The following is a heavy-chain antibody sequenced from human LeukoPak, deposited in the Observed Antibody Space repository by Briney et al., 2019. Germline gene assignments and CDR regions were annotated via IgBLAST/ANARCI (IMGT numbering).Heavy chain of an antibody. D-gene: IGHD3-3*01. J-gene: IGHJ4*02. V-gene: IGHV3-23*01. CDR2: ISGSGGST. CDR3: AKNLVGTSQYYDFSGIAGLFDY. CDR1: GFTFSSYA. Sequence: GGSLRLSCAASGFTFSSYAMSWVRQAPGKGLEWVSAISGSGGSTYYADSVKGRFTISRDNSKNTLYLQMNSLRAEDTAVYYCAKNLVGTSQYYDFSGIAGLFDYWGQGTLVTVSS.